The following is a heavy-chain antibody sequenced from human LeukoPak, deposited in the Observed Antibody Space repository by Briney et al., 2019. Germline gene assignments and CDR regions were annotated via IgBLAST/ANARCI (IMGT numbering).Heavy chain of an antibody. CDR2: INNDGSSR. J-gene: IGHJ6*02. CDR1: GFTFSSYW. CDR3: ARTVAGTYYYGMDV. Sequence: PGGSLRLSCGASGFTFSSYWMHWVRQAPGKGLVWVSRINNDGSSRSYADSVKGRFTVSRDNAKNTLYLQMNSLRAEDTAVYYCARTVAGTYYYGMDVWGQGTTVTVSS. D-gene: IGHD6-19*01. V-gene: IGHV3-74*01.